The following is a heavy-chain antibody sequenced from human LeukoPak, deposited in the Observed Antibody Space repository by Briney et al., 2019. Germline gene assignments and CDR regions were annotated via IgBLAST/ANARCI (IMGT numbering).Heavy chain of an antibody. V-gene: IGHV3-30-3*01. D-gene: IGHD1-26*01. CDR1: GFTFSTYA. Sequence: GGSLRLSCAASGFTFSTYAMHGVRQAPGKGLEGVAVISYDGTTKYHADSVKGRFTISRDNSKNTLYLQMNTLRAEDTAVYYCARVRIVGSTYDAFDIWGQGTMVTVSS. J-gene: IGHJ3*02. CDR3: ARVRIVGSTYDAFDI. CDR2: ISYDGTTK.